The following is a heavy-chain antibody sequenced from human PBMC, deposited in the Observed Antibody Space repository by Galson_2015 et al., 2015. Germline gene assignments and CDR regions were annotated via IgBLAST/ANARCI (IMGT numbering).Heavy chain of an antibody. D-gene: IGHD3-3*01. CDR3: ASLSRNYDFWSGYRGMDV. V-gene: IGHV3-30-3*01. J-gene: IGHJ6*02. CDR2: ISYDGSNK. Sequence: SLRLSCAASRFTFSSYAMHWVRQAPGKGLEWVAVISYDGSNKYYADSVKGRFTISRDNSKNTLYLQMNSLRAEDTAVYYCASLSRNYDFWSGYRGMDVWGQGTTVTVSS. CDR1: RFTFSSYA.